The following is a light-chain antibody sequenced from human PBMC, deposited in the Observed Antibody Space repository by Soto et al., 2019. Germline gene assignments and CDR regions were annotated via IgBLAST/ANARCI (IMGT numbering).Light chain of an antibody. Sequence: SYELTQPPAVSVSPGRTASITCSGENLGKKYVSWYQQKPGQAPVVAIYQDNKRPSGTRERIASSNSGNTANLTVCATQAVAEPDYYCQAWDSSTVLFGGGTKLTVL. CDR3: QAWDSSTVL. CDR2: QDN. J-gene: IGLJ2*01. CDR1: NLGKKY. V-gene: IGLV3-1*01.